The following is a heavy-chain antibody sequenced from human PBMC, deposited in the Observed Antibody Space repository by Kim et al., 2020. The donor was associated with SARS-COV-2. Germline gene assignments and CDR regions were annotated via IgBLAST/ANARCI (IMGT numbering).Heavy chain of an antibody. CDR3: ARPRVDTAMVADAFDI. CDR1: GYTFTSYA. V-gene: IGHV7-4-1*02. Sequence: ASVKVSCKASGYTFTSYAMNWVRQAPGQGLEWMGWINTNTGNPTYAQGFTGRFVFSLDTSVSTAYLQISSLKAEDTAVYYCARPRVDTAMVADAFDIWGQGTMVTVSS. CDR2: INTNTGNP. D-gene: IGHD5-18*01. J-gene: IGHJ3*02.